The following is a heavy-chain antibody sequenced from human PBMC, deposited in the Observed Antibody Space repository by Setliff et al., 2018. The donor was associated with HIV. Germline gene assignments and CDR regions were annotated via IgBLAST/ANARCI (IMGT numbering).Heavy chain of an antibody. CDR1: GGSISSYY. CDR2: IYYSGST. CDR3: ARAVMEYFGNYFDY. V-gene: IGHV4-59*08. Sequence: PSETLSLTCTVSGGSISSYYWSWIRQPPGKGLEWIGYIYYSGSTNYNPSLKSRVTISLDKSKNQISLKLTSVTAADTALYYCARAVMEYFGNYFDYWGQGALVTVSS. D-gene: IGHD3-3*01. J-gene: IGHJ4*02.